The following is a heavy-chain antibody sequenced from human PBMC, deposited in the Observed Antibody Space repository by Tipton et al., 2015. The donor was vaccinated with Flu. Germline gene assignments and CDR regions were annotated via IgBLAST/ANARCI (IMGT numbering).Heavy chain of an antibody. D-gene: IGHD2-2*01. V-gene: IGHV1-18*01. CDR2: ISVYSGKA. CDR1: GYTFTSYG. CDR3: VRDHSSSSGYLDL. J-gene: IGHJ4*02. Sequence: QLVQSGAEVKKPGASVKVSCKASGYTFTSYGITWVRQAPGQGLEWMGRISVYSGKADYTQKFQGRVTMTTDTSTSTAYMELSSLTSDDTAVYYCVRDHSSSSGYLDLWGQGTLVSVSS.